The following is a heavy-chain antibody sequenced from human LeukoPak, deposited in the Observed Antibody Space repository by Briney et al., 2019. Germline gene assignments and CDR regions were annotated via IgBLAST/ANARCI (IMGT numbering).Heavy chain of an antibody. D-gene: IGHD6-6*01. CDR3: SAYSSSSSFDY. J-gene: IGHJ4*02. Sequence: SGGSLRLSCAASGFTFSNAWMSWVRQAPGKGLEWVGLIKSRTDGGTTDYAAPVKGRFTISRDDSKNTLSPQMNRLKTEDTAVYYCSAYSSSSSFDYWGQGTLVTVSS. V-gene: IGHV3-15*01. CDR1: GFTFSNAW. CDR2: IKSRTDGGTT.